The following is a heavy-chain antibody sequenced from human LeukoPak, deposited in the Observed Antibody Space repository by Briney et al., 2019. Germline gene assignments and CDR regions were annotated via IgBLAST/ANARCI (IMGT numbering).Heavy chain of an antibody. CDR3: AREGTGRYYYYYYIDV. CDR2: SNSDGSST. V-gene: IGHV3-74*01. CDR1: GFTFSRYW. D-gene: IGHD1-1*01. J-gene: IGHJ6*03. Sequence: GGSLRLSCVASGFTFSRYWMHWVRQAPGKGLVWVSRSNSDGSSTNYADSVKGRFTISRDNAKNTLYLQMNSLRAEDTAVYFCAREGTGRYYYYYYIDVWGKGTTVTISS.